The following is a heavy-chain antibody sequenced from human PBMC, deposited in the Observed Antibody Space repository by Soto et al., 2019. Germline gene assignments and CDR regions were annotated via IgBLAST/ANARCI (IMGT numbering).Heavy chain of an antibody. Sequence: EVQLLESGGGLVQPGGSLRLSCAASGCTFNAYAMTWVRQAPGKGLEWVSAIGGSGGNRYYAASVKGRFTISRDNSKDTVDLQMNRLRVEDTAVYYCARVASDYINSVDHWGQGILVTVSS. D-gene: IGHD4-4*01. CDR1: GCTFNAYA. CDR2: IGGSGGNR. V-gene: IGHV3-23*01. J-gene: IGHJ4*02. CDR3: ARVASDYINSVDH.